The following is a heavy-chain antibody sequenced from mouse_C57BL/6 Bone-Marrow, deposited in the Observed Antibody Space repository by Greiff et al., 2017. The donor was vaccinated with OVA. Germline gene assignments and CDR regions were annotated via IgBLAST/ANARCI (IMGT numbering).Heavy chain of an antibody. CDR1: GFTFTDYY. Sequence: EVQGVESGGGLVQPGGSLSLSCAASGFTFTDYYMSWVRQPPGKALEWLGFIRNKANGYTTEYSASVKGRFTISRDNSQSILYLQMNALRAEDSATYYCARSSFITTVVGYFDVWGTGTTVTVSS. CDR2: IRNKANGYTT. V-gene: IGHV7-3*01. D-gene: IGHD1-1*01. CDR3: ARSSFITTVVGYFDV. J-gene: IGHJ1*03.